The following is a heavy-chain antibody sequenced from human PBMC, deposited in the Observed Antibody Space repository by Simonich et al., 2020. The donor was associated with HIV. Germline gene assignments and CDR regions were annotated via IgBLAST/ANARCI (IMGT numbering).Heavy chain of an antibody. V-gene: IGHV4-34*01. CDR1: GGSFSGYY. CDR2: INHSAST. J-gene: IGHJ4*02. Sequence: QVHLQQWGAGLLKPSETLSLTCAVYGGSFSGYYWNWTRQPPGKGLEWIGEINHSASTNYNPSLKSRVTISVDTSKNQFSLKLSSVTAADTAMYYCARRGGYNFDYWGQGTLVTVSS. CDR3: ARRGGYNFDY. D-gene: IGHD5-12*01.